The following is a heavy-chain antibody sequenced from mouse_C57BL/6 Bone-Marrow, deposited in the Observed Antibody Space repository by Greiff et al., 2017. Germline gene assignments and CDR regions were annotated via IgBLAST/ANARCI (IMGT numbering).Heavy chain of an antibody. V-gene: IGHV1-55*01. D-gene: IGHD1-1*01. CDR3: APYYGSPFDY. CDR2: IYPGSGST. CDR1: GYTFTSYW. Sequence: QVQLQQPGAELVKPGASVKMSCTASGYTFTSYWITWVKQRPGQGLEWIGEIYPGSGSTNYNEKFKSKATLTVDTSSSTAYMQLSSLTSEDSAVYYCAPYYGSPFDYWGQGTTLTVSS. J-gene: IGHJ2*01.